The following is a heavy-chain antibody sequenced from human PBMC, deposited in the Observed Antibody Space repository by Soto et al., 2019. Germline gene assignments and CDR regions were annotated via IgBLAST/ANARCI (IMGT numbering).Heavy chain of an antibody. Sequence: QVQLVQSGAEVKKPGASVKVSCKASGYTFTSYAMHWVRQAPGQRLEWMGWINAGNGNTKYSQKFQGRVTITRDTSASTAYMELSSLRSEDTAVYYCARVGGIAAAGTGDYWGQGTLVTVSS. CDR3: ARVGGIAAAGTGDY. CDR1: GYTFTSYA. CDR2: INAGNGNT. J-gene: IGHJ4*02. D-gene: IGHD6-13*01. V-gene: IGHV1-3*01.